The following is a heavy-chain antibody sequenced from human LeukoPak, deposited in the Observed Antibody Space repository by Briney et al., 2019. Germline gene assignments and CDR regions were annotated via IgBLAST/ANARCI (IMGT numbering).Heavy chain of an antibody. CDR2: ISSSGSTI. Sequence: GSLRLSCVASGFTFSDYYMSWIRQAPGKGLEWVSYISSSGSTIYYADSVKGRFTISRDNPKNTLYLQMNSLRAEDTAVYYCARGDYDSSGYYYISFYAFDIWGQGTMVTVSS. CDR1: GFTFSDYY. J-gene: IGHJ3*02. V-gene: IGHV3-11*04. D-gene: IGHD3-22*01. CDR3: ARGDYDSSGYYYISFYAFDI.